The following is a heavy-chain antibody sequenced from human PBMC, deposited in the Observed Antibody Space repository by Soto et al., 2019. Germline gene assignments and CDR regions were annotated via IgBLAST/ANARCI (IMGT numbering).Heavy chain of an antibody. J-gene: IGHJ4*02. CDR3: ARHGGYYFDY. Sequence: SETLSLTCAVYSGSFSGYYWSWIRQPPGKGLEWIGELYQGLSIVYNPSLESRVTISGDSSKNQFSLKLRSVTAADTAIYYCARHGGYYFDYWGQGALVTVSS. CDR1: SGSFSGYY. CDR2: LYQGLSI. V-gene: IGHV4-34*01.